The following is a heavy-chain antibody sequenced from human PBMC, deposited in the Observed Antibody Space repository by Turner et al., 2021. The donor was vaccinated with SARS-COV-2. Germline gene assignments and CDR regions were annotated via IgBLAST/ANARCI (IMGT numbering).Heavy chain of an antibody. V-gene: IGHV3-23*01. CDR1: GFTFRNYA. Sequence: EVQLLESGGGLVQPGGSLRLSCAPSGFTFRNYAMSWVRQAPGKGLEWVSSSSGTDDSTFYADSVKGRFTISRDTSKNTLYLQMNSLRAEDTALYYCTKRGDYYYYGMDVWGQGTTVTVSS. J-gene: IGHJ6*02. D-gene: IGHD3-16*01. CDR2: SSGTDDST. CDR3: TKRGDYYYYGMDV.